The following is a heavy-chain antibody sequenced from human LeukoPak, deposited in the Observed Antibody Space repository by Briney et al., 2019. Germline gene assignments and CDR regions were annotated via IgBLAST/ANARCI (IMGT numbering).Heavy chain of an antibody. CDR1: GYTFTGYY. J-gene: IGHJ4*02. Sequence: GASVKVSCKASGYTFTGYYMHWVRQAPGQGLEWMGWINPNSGGTNYAQKFQGRVTMARDTSISTAYMELSRLRSDDTAVYYCARDRSGGSGIDYWGQGTLVTVSS. CDR2: INPNSGGT. D-gene: IGHD6-19*01. V-gene: IGHV1-2*02. CDR3: ARDRSGGSGIDY.